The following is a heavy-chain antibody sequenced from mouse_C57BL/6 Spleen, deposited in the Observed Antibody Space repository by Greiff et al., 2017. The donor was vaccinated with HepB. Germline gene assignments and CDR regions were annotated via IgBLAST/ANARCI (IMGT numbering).Heavy chain of an antibody. V-gene: IGHV1-50*01. CDR3: ARRGTGGWYFDV. Sequence: QVHVKQSGAELVKPGASVKLSCKASGYTFTSYWMQWVKQRPGQGLEWIGEIDPSDSYTNYNQKFKGKATLTVDTSSSTAYMQLSSLTSEDSAVYYCARRGTGGWYFDVWGTGTTVTVSS. J-gene: IGHJ1*03. D-gene: IGHD4-1*01. CDR2: IDPSDSYT. CDR1: GYTFTSYW.